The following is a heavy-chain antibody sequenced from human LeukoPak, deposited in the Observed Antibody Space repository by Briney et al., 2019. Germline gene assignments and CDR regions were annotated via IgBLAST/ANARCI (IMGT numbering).Heavy chain of an antibody. CDR2: IWYNGSNK. CDR3: TKDLTQSWEPDF. V-gene: IGHV3-33*06. CDR1: GFTFSSFG. Sequence: GRSLRLSCAASGFTFSSFGMHWVRQAPGKGLEGVAAIWYNGSNKHYADSVKGRFTISRDNSKNTLYLQMDSLRAEDTAVYYCTKDLTQSWEPDFRGQGTLVTVSS. D-gene: IGHD1-26*01. J-gene: IGHJ4*02.